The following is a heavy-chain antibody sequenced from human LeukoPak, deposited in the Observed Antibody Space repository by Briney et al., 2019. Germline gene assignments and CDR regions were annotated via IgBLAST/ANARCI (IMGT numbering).Heavy chain of an antibody. CDR2: ISSSGSTI. V-gene: IGHV3-11*01. CDR1: GFTFRDYY. D-gene: IGHD6-13*01. CDR3: ARQHRSSWYFDY. Sequence: GGSLRLSCAASGFTFRDYYMSWIRQAPGKGLEWVSYISSSGSTIYYADSVKGRFTISRDNAKNSLYLQMNSLRAEDTAVYYCARQHRSSWYFDYWGQGTLVTVSS. J-gene: IGHJ4*02.